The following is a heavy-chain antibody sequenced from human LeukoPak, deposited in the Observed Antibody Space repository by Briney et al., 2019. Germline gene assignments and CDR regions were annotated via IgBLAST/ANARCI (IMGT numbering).Heavy chain of an antibody. J-gene: IGHJ1*01. CDR2: IPYDGSNK. CDR3: ARETNYYDSSDYYYQGYFQH. CDR1: GFSVSSNY. Sequence: GSLRLSCAASGFSVSSNYMSWVCQAPGKGLEWVAVIPYDGSNKYYADSVKGRFTISRDDSKNTLYLQMNSLRAEDAAVYYCARETNYYDSSDYYYQGYFQHWGQGTLRTVSS. D-gene: IGHD3-22*01. V-gene: IGHV3-30-3*01.